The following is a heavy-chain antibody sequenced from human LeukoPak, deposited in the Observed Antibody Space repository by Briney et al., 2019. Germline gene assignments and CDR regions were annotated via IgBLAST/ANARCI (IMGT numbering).Heavy chain of an antibody. J-gene: IGHJ4*02. Sequence: GGSLRLSCTASGFAFAEHGMSWVRQVPGKGLEWVSGINWSGGSTGYADPLRGRFTISRGNAKNSLYLQMDSLRAEDTDLYYCASAPITSPFYFDCWGQGTLVTVSS. D-gene: IGHD2-2*01. CDR1: GFAFAEHG. CDR2: INWSGGST. V-gene: IGHV3-20*04. CDR3: ASAPITSPFYFDC.